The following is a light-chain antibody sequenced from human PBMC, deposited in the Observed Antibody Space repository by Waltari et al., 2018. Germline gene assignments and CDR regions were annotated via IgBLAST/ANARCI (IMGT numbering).Light chain of an antibody. CDR3: QHRRNWMFT. J-gene: IGKJ3*01. V-gene: IGKV3-11*01. CDR2: DVY. Sequence: IVLTQSPAPLPLPPGDRANLPCRSSKRVGSFLAWYQQNSGQAPRLLINDVYNRAPGIPARFGGRGSGTGCTLTISILEPEDFAVYYCQHRRNWMFTFGPGTKVDIK. CDR1: KRVGSF.